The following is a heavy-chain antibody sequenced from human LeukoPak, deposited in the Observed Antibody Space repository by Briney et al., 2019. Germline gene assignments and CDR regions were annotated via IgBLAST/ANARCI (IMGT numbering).Heavy chain of an antibody. V-gene: IGHV3-74*01. D-gene: IGHD4-17*01. J-gene: IGHJ4*02. CDR1: GFTFSSYW. CDR2: INSDGSKT. CDR3: AIVANYGDPWY. Sequence: GGSLGLSCAASGFTFSSYWMHWVRQAPGKGLVWVSRINSDGSKTSYADSVKGRFTISRDDAKNTLYLQMNSLRAEDTAVYYCAIVANYGDPWYWGQGTLVTVSS.